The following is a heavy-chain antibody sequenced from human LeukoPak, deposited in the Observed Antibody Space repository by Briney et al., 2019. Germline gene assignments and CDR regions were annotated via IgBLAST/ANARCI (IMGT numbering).Heavy chain of an antibody. Sequence: GGSLRLSCAASGFTFSDYYMSWIRQAPGKGLEWVSYISTTTYTSYADSVKGRFTISRDNAKNSLYLQMNSLRAEDTAVYYCAREENAFDIWGQGTMVTVSS. CDR1: GFTFSDYY. CDR3: AREENAFDI. CDR2: ISTTTYT. V-gene: IGHV3-11*06. J-gene: IGHJ3*02.